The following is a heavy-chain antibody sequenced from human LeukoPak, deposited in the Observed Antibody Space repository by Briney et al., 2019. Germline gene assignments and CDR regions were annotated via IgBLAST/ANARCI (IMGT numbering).Heavy chain of an antibody. D-gene: IGHD3-3*01. J-gene: IGHJ4*02. CDR1: GFTFSSYA. CDR3: ARGGHYDFRSGRLYYFDY. V-gene: IGHV3-30-3*01. Sequence: TGGSLRLSCAASGFTFSSYAMHWVRQAPGKGLEWVAVISYDGSNKYYADSVKGRFTISRDNSKNTLYLQMNSLRAEDTAVYYCARGGHYDFRSGRLYYFDYWGQGTLVTVSS. CDR2: ISYDGSNK.